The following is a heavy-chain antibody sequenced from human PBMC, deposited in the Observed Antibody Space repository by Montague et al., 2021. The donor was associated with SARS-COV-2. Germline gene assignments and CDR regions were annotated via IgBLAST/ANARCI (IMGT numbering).Heavy chain of an antibody. CDR3: ARDDIVLQGVTKGMDV. Sequence: SETLSLTCTVSGGSISSIDYEWGWIPQPPGKGLEWIGNMYYSGSTYYNPSLKSRVTISIDTSKNQFSLKLISVTAADTAVYYCARDDIVLQGVTKGMDVWGQGTTVTVSS. CDR1: GGSISSIDYE. CDR2: MYYSGST. V-gene: IGHV4-39*07. J-gene: IGHJ6*02. D-gene: IGHD3-10*01.